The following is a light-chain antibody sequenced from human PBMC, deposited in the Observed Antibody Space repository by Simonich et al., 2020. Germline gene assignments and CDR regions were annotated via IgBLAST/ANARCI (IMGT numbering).Light chain of an antibody. Sequence: QSALTQPASVSGSPGQSITISCTGTSSDVGGYNYVSWYQQHPGKAPKLMIYDVRQRPSGVSNRFSGSKSGNTASLTISGLQAEDEPDYYCSSYTSSSTWVFGGGTKLTVL. CDR1: SSDVGGYNY. V-gene: IGLV2-14*01. J-gene: IGLJ3*02. CDR2: DVR. CDR3: SSYTSSSTWV.